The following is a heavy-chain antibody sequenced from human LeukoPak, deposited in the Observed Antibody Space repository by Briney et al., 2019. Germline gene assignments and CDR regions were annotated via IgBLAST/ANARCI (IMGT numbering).Heavy chain of an antibody. CDR3: ARDEYWTLTTVVTAFDY. CDR1: GFTFSNYW. CDR2: INSDGINT. J-gene: IGHJ4*02. D-gene: IGHD4-23*01. V-gene: IGHV3-74*01. Sequence: GGSLRLSCAASGFTFSNYWMHWVRQAPGKGLVWVSRINSDGINTSYADSVKGRFTISRDNAKNTLNLQMNSLRAEDTAVYYCARDEYWTLTTVVTAFDYWGQGIMVTVSS.